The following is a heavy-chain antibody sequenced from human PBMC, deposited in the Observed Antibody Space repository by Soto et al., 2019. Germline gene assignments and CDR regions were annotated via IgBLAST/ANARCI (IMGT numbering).Heavy chain of an antibody. CDR3: AREGPNHRLS. D-gene: IGHD3-16*02. J-gene: IGHJ5*02. CDR2: INPISGGA. Sequence: ASVKVSCKTSGYKFSNYFIHWVRQAPGQGLQWMGIINPISGGATHAQKFQDRVTMTTDTSTSTAYMELRSFRSDDTAVYYCAREGPNHRLSWGQGTLVTVSS. CDR1: GYKFSNYF. V-gene: IGHV1-46*01.